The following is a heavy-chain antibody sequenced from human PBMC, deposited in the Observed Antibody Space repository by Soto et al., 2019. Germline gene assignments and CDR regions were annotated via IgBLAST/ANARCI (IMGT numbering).Heavy chain of an antibody. CDR1: GYTFTSYG. D-gene: IGHD2-2*01. J-gene: IGHJ6*02. Sequence: QVQLVQSGAEVKKPGASVKVSCKASGYTFTSYGISWVRQAPGQGREWMGWISAYNGNTNYAQKLQGRVTMTTDTSRSTAYMELRRLSSDDPAVYYCASDIVVVPAAPYYYYGMDVWGQGTPVTVSS. CDR2: ISAYNGNT. CDR3: ASDIVVVPAAPYYYYGMDV. V-gene: IGHV1-18*01.